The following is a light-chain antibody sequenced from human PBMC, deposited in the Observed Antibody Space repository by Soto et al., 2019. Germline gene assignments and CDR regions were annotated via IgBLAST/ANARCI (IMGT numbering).Light chain of an antibody. J-gene: IGKJ1*01. CDR2: GAS. Sequence: EIVLTQSPGTLSLSPGERATLSCRASRSLSSIFLAWYQHKPGQAPRLLIYGASSRSTSIPDRFSGSGSGTDFPLTISRLEPEDFAVYYYHQYGDSPQTFGQGTKVEVK. CDR3: HQYGDSPQT. CDR1: RSLSSIF. V-gene: IGKV3-20*01.